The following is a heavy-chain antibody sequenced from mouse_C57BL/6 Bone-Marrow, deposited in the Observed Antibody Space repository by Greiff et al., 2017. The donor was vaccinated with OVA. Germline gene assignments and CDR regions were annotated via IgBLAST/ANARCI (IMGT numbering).Heavy chain of an antibody. CDR2: IRNKANGYTT. Sequence: EVMLVESGGGLVQPGGSLSLSCAASGFTFTDYYMSWVRQPPGQALEWLGFIRNKANGYTTEYSASVKGRFTISRDNSQSILYLQMNALRAEDSATYYCARSSPHYYGSSYYFDYWGQGTTLTVSS. J-gene: IGHJ2*01. CDR1: GFTFTDYY. CDR3: ARSSPHYYGSSYYFDY. V-gene: IGHV7-3*01. D-gene: IGHD1-1*01.